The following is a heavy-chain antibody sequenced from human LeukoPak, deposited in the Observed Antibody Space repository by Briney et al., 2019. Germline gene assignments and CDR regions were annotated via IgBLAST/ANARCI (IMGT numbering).Heavy chain of an antibody. J-gene: IGHJ4*02. D-gene: IGHD2-15*01. CDR2: ISGSGGST. V-gene: IGHV3-23*01. Sequence: GGSLRLSCAASGFTFSSYAMSWVRQAPGKGLEWVSAISGSGGSTYYADSVKGRFTISRDNSKNTLYLQMNGLRAEDTAVYYCAKDWRQVVPSYYFDYWGQGTLVTVSS. CDR3: AKDWRQVVPSYYFDY. CDR1: GFTFSSYA.